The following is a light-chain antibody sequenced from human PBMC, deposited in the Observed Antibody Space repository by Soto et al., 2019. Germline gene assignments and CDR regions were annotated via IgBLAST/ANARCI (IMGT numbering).Light chain of an antibody. Sequence: EIVMTQSPATLSVSPGESATLSCRASQSVNSNLAWYQHIPGQAPRLLIYGASTRASGIPARFSGSGSGTDFTLTISNLQSDDFAVYCCKHYNSWSLLTFGQGTRLAIK. V-gene: IGKV3-15*01. CDR1: QSVNSN. J-gene: IGKJ5*01. CDR2: GAS. CDR3: KHYNSWSLLT.